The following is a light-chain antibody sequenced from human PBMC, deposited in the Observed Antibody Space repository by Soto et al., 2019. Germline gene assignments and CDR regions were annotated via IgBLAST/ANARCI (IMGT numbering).Light chain of an antibody. Sequence: DIQLTQSPSFLSASVGDRVTITCRASQGISSFLAWYQQQPGKAPKLLIYSASTLQSGVPSRLSGSGSGTEFTLTNSSLQPEDFATYYCQQLNSYPLTFGQGTKVEI. J-gene: IGKJ1*01. CDR1: QGISSF. CDR3: QQLNSYPLT. V-gene: IGKV1-9*01. CDR2: SAS.